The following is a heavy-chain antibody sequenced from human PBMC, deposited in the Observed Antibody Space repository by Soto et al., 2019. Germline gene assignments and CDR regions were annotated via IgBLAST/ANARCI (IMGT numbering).Heavy chain of an antibody. D-gene: IGHD1-7*01. CDR1: GGSISGSSYY. CDR3: ASHGTYLTDH. Sequence: SETLSLTCTVSGGSISGSSYYWGWIRQPPGKGLEWIGSIYYSGSTYYSPSLKSRLTISVDTSNNQFSLDVRSVTAADTAVYYCASHGTYLTDHWGQGALVTVSS. J-gene: IGHJ4*02. V-gene: IGHV4-39*01. CDR2: IYYSGST.